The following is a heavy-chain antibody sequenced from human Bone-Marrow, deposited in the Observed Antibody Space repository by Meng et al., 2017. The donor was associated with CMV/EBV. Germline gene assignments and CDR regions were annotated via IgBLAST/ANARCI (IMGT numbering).Heavy chain of an antibody. J-gene: IGHJ6*02. CDR1: GFTFSNAW. Sequence: GGSLRLSCVASGFTFSNAWMNWVRQAPGKGLEWVAVISYDGSNKYYADSVKGRFTISRDNSKNTLYLQMNSLRAEDTAVYYCARRYGGNSYYYGMDVWGQGTTVTVSS. D-gene: IGHD4-23*01. V-gene: IGHV3-30-3*01. CDR3: ARRYGGNSYYYGMDV. CDR2: ISYDGSNK.